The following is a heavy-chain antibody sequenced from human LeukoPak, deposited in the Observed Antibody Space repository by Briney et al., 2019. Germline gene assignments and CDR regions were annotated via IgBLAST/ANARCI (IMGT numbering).Heavy chain of an antibody. D-gene: IGHD5-24*01. CDR2: IYYGGT. V-gene: IGHV4-59*01. Sequence: SATLSLTCTVSGGSIATYYWSWIRQSPGKGLEWIANIYYGGTNYNPSLKSRVTISVDTSKNQFSLNLRSPTAGDTAVYDCARGDGYNSGYIEYWGQLNLVTVSS. CDR3: ARGDGYNSGYIEY. CDR1: GGSIATYY. J-gene: IGHJ4*02.